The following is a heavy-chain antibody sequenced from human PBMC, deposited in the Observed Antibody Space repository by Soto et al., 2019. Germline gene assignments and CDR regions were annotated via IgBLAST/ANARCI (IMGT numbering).Heavy chain of an antibody. D-gene: IGHD6-19*01. Sequence: GGSLRLSCAASGFTFSSYAMSWVRQAPGKGLEWVSAISGSGGSTYYADTVKGRFTISRDNSKNTLYLQMNSLRADDTAVYYCAKARHFSSGWYNYWGQGTLVTVSA. CDR3: AKARHFSSGWYNY. CDR1: GFTFSSYA. CDR2: ISGSGGST. V-gene: IGHV3-23*01. J-gene: IGHJ4*02.